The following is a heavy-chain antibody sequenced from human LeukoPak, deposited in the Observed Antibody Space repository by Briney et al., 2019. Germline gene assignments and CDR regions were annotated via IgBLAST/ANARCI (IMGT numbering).Heavy chain of an antibody. V-gene: IGHV4-59*01. CDR3: ARGDFCSKSNCYLRPMDV. J-gene: IGHJ6*03. Sequence: SSETLSLTCTVSGGSISDYYWNWIRQPPGKGLEWIGYIYYSGSTTYNPYLNSRVTMSVDTAKNQFSLKLRSVTAADTAVYYCARGDFCSKSNCYLRPMDVWGKGTTVTVSS. CDR1: GGSISDYY. CDR2: IYYSGST. D-gene: IGHD3-3*01.